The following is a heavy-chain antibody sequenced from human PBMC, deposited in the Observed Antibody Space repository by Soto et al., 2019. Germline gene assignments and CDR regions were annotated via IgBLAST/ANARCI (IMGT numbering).Heavy chain of an antibody. V-gene: IGHV2-26*01. D-gene: IGHD3-3*01. J-gene: IGHJ4*02. CDR1: GFSLSNGRLG. Sequence: QVTLKESGPVLVNPTETLTLTCAVSGFSLSNGRLGVSWIRQPPGKALEWLAHIFSNDEKSYTTSLKSRITISKDTSKSQVVLIVTNMDPVDTATYYCARTDTYYDLRGPYYVFDYWGQGTLVTVSS. CDR2: IFSNDEK. CDR3: ARTDTYYDLRGPYYVFDY.